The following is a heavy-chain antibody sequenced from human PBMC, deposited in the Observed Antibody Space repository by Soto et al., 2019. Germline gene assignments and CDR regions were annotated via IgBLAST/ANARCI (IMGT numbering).Heavy chain of an antibody. V-gene: IGHV1-69*12. CDR2: IIPIFGTA. J-gene: IGHJ4*02. D-gene: IGHD5-12*01. Sequence: QVQLVQSGAEVKKPGSSVKVSCKASGGTFSSYAISWVRQAPGQGLEWMGGIIPIFGTANYAQKFQGRVTISGDESTSKAYKELSSLRSEDTAVYFCARAVGGYSGYDYPPDFWGQGTLVTVSS. CDR1: GGTFSSYA. CDR3: ARAVGGYSGYDYPPDF.